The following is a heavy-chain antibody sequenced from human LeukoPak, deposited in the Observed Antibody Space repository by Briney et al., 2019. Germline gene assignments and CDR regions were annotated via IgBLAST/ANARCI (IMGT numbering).Heavy chain of an antibody. J-gene: IGHJ4*02. D-gene: IGHD2-21*02. CDR1: GGTFSSYT. Sequence: GASVKVSCKASGGTFSSYTISWVRQAPGQGLEWMGGIIPIFGTANYAQKFQGRVTITADESTSTAYMELSSLRSEDTAVYYCARPSLYCGGDCYPYWGQGTLVTVSS. V-gene: IGHV1-69*13. CDR2: IIPIFGTA. CDR3: ARPSLYCGGDCYPY.